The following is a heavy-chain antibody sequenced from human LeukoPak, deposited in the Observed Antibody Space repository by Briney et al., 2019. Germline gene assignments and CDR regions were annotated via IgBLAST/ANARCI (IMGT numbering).Heavy chain of an antibody. CDR3: ARPRYYGSGSRLDY. D-gene: IGHD3-10*01. V-gene: IGHV1-69*01. Sequence: SVKVSCKASGGTFSSYAISWVRQAPGRWLEWMGGIIPIFGTANYAQKFQGRVTITADESTSTAYMELSSLRSEDTAVYYCARPRYYGSGSRLDYWGQGTLVTVSS. CDR1: GGTFSSYA. J-gene: IGHJ4*02. CDR2: IIPIFGTA.